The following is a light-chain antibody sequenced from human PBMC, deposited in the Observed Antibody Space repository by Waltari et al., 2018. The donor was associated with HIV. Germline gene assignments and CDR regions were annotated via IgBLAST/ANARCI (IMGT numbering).Light chain of an antibody. Sequence: QSALTQPRSVSGSPGQSVTISCTGTSRDVGAYNYVSWYQQHPGKAPKVIISDVSKRPSGVPDRFSGSKSGNTASLTISVLQAEDEADYYCCSYAGSYTRVFGGGTKLTVL. J-gene: IGLJ3*02. CDR2: DVS. V-gene: IGLV2-11*01. CDR3: CSYAGSYTRV. CDR1: SRDVGAYNY.